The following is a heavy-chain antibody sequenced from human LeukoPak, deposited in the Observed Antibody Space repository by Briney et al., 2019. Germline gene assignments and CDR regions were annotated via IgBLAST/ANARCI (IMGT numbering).Heavy chain of an antibody. CDR3: ARRTTMILNYYFDY. CDR1: GGSFSGYY. Sequence: SETLSLTCAVYGGSFSGYYWSWIRQPPRKGLEWIGEINHSGSTNYNPSLKSRVTISVNTSKNQFSLKLSSVTAADTAVYYCARRTTMILNYYFDYWGQGALVTVSS. V-gene: IGHV4-34*01. J-gene: IGHJ4*02. D-gene: IGHD3-22*01. CDR2: INHSGST.